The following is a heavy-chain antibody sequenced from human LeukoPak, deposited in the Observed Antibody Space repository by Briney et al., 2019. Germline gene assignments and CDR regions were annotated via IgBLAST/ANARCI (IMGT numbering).Heavy chain of an antibody. D-gene: IGHD6-13*01. Sequence: SETLSLTCTVSGGSINSYYWSWIRQPAGKGLEWIGRIYTSGRTNYNPSLKSRVTISVDTSKNQFSLKLSSVTAADTAVYYCARGGLHQLVQYFDYWGQGTLVTVSS. CDR2: IYTSGRT. CDR1: GGSINSYY. J-gene: IGHJ4*02. CDR3: ARGGLHQLVQYFDY. V-gene: IGHV4-4*07.